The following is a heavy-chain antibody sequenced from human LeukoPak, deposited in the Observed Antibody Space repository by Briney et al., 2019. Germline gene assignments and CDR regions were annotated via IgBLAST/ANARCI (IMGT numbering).Heavy chain of an antibody. CDR2: ISSSSSYI. Sequence: GGSLRLSCAASGFTFTSYSMNWVRQAPGKGLEWVSSISSSSSYIYYADSVKGRFTISRDNANNSLYLQMDSLRDEDTAIYYCARDTLEYSNSPDALDIWGQGTMVTVSS. CDR1: GFTFTSYS. V-gene: IGHV3-21*01. D-gene: IGHD4-11*01. J-gene: IGHJ3*02. CDR3: ARDTLEYSNSPDALDI.